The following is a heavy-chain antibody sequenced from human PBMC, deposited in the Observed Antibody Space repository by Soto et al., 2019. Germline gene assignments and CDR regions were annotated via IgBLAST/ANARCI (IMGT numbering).Heavy chain of an antibody. V-gene: IGHV4-34*01. CDR2: INHSGST. J-gene: IGHJ4*02. CDR3: ARSTYSYYFDY. D-gene: IGHD2-15*01. Sequence: PSETLSLTCAVYGGSFSGYYWSWIRQPPGKGLEWIGEINHSGSTNYNPSLKSRVTISVDTSKNQFSLKLSSVTAADTAVYYCARSTYSYYFDYWGQGTLVTVSS. CDR1: GGSFSGYY.